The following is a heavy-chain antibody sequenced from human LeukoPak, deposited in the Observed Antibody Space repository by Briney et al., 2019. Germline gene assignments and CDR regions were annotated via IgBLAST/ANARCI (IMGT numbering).Heavy chain of an antibody. Sequence: SGPTLVNPTQTLTLTCTFSGFSLSTGGMCVSWIRQPPGKGLEWIGYIYHSGSTNYNPTLKSRVTISVETSKNQFSLKLSSVTAADTAVYYCARTSYYGPSFYFDLWGQGTLVTVSS. CDR3: ARTSYYGPSFYFDL. D-gene: IGHD1-26*01. CDR2: IYHSGST. CDR1: GFSLSTGGMC. V-gene: IGHV4-61*08. J-gene: IGHJ4*02.